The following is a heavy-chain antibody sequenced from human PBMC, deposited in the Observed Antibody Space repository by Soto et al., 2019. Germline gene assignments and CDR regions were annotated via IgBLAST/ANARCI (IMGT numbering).Heavy chain of an antibody. CDR2: INPNSGGT. D-gene: IGHD6-6*01. CDR1: GYTFTGYY. Sequence: ASVKVSCKASGYTFTGYYMHWVRQAPGQGLEWMGWINPNSGGTNYAQKFQGWVTMTRDTSISTAYMELSRLRSDDTAVYYCARDRVGGIAARRGIYYFDYWGQGTLVTVSS. V-gene: IGHV1-2*04. J-gene: IGHJ4*02. CDR3: ARDRVGGIAARRGIYYFDY.